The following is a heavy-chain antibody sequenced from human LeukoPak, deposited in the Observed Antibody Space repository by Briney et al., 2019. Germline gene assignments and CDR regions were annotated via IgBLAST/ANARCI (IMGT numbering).Heavy chain of an antibody. D-gene: IGHD3-10*01. V-gene: IGHV4-61*01. CDR2: IYYSGST. CDR3: AKTLRDLFSSYYYYYMDV. Sequence: PSETLSLTCTVSGGSISSSSYYWSWIRQPPGKGPEWIGYIYYSGSTNYNPSLKSRVTISVDTSKNQFSLKLSSVTAADTAVYYCAKTLRDLFSSYYYYYMDVWGKGTTVTVSS. J-gene: IGHJ6*03. CDR1: GGSISSSSYY.